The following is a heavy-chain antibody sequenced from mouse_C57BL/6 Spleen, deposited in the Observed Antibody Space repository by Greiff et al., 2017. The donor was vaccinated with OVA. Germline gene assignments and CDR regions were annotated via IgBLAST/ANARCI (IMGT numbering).Heavy chain of an antibody. CDR3: ARDGSSLFAY. CDR2: IYPGDGDT. Sequence: QVQLQQSGPELVKPGASVKISCKASGYAFSSSWMNWVKQRPGKGLEWIGRIYPGDGDTNYNGKFKGKATLTSDKSYSTAYMQLSSLTSEDSAVYFCARDGSSLFAYWGQGTLVTVSA. D-gene: IGHD1-1*01. V-gene: IGHV1-82*01. CDR1: GYAFSSSW. J-gene: IGHJ3*01.